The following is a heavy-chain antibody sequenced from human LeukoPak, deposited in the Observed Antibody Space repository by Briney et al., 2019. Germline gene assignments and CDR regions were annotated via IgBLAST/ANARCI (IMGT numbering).Heavy chain of an antibody. Sequence: GGSLRLSCAASGFTVSSNYMNWVRQAPGKGLEWVSVIYSDGNTYYADSVKGRFTISRDNSKNTLYLQMNSLRAEDTAVYYCTREVVVYFDAFDIWGQGTMVTVSS. CDR2: IYSDGNT. D-gene: IGHD2-2*01. V-gene: IGHV3-53*01. J-gene: IGHJ3*02. CDR3: TREVVVYFDAFDI. CDR1: GFTVSSNY.